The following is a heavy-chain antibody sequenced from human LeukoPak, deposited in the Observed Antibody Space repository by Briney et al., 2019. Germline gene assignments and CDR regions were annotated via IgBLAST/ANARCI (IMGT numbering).Heavy chain of an antibody. D-gene: IGHD3-22*01. Sequence: GGSVRLSCAASEFTFSNYGMHWVRQAPGKGLELVAGISSDGSEEYYADSVEGRFTISRDNPKNTLYLEMNSLRAEDTAVYYCAKGDSGFYFYFEYWGQGTLVTVSS. CDR3: AKGDSGFYFYFEY. CDR1: EFTFSNYG. CDR2: ISSDGSEE. J-gene: IGHJ4*02. V-gene: IGHV3-30*18.